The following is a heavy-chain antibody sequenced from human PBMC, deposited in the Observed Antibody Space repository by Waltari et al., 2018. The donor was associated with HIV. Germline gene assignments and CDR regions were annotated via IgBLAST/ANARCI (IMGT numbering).Heavy chain of an antibody. V-gene: IGHV4-39*07. CDR1: GGSISSSGSY. J-gene: IGHJ4*02. Sequence: QLQLQESGPGLVKPSETLSLTCTVSGGSISSSGSYWGWIRQPPGKGLECIGSISHRGTTYYSPSLKSRVTISLDTSRNQFSLEVTSVTAADTAVYYCARDPGGYPNYFDYWGQGTLVTVSS. CDR3: ARDPGGYPNYFDY. D-gene: IGHD5-12*01. CDR2: ISHRGTT.